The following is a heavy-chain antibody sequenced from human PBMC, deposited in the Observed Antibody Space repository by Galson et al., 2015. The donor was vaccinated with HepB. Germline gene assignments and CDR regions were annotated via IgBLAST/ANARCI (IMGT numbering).Heavy chain of an antibody. J-gene: IGHJ4*02. CDR3: IRDALYSCVGYLPDF. CDR2: IRSRAYGGTT. CDR1: GFTFEDFP. V-gene: IGHV3-49*03. Sequence: SLRLSCAVSGFTFEDFPMSWFRQAPGKGLEWVGFIRSRAYGGTTEYAASVKGRFTISRDDSKNIAYLQMNSLKTEDTAVYYCIRDALYSCVGYLPDFWGQGTLVTVSS. D-gene: IGHD6-19*01.